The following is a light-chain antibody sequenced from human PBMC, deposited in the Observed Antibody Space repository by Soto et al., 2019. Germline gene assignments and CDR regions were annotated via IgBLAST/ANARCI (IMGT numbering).Light chain of an antibody. J-gene: IGKJ2*03. CDR2: GVS. CDR3: QHYNSYVYS. Sequence: EVVLTQSPGTLSLSPGERATLSCRASQSVSGSDLAWYQQKPGQAPRLLISGVSNRATGTPDRFSGSGSGTDFTLTISSLEPEDFATYYCQHYNSYVYSFGRGTKLEI. V-gene: IGKV3-20*01. CDR1: QSVSGSD.